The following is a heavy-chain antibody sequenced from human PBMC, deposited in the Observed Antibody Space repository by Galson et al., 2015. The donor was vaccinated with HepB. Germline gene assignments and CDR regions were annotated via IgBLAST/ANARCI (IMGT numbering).Heavy chain of an antibody. V-gene: IGHV3-33*01. CDR3: ARHGERTTVTTGGNDY. CDR2: IWYDGSNR. D-gene: IGHD4-17*01. Sequence: SLRLSCAASGFTFRGYGMHWVRQAPGKGLEWVSVIWYDGSNRYYADSVKGRFTISRDNSKNMLYLQMNSLRAEDTALYYCARHGERTTVTTGGNDYWGQGTLVTVSS. CDR1: GFTFRGYG. J-gene: IGHJ4*02.